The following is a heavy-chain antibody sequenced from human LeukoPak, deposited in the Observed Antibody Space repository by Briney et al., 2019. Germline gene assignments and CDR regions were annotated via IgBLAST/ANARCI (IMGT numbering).Heavy chain of an antibody. CDR1: GYSIRNGYY. J-gene: IGHJ4*02. D-gene: IGHD2-8*02. CDR3: ARDSTGNKYDY. CDR2: ISHSGST. Sequence: SETLSLTCTVSGYSIRNGYYWGWIRQPPGKGLEWIGSISHSGSTFYNPSHQSRVTISLDTSRNRFSLKLTSVTAADTAVYFCARDSTGNKYDYWGQGTLVTVSS. V-gene: IGHV4-38-2*02.